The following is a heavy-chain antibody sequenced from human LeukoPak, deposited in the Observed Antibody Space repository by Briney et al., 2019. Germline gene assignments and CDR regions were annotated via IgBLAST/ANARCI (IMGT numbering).Heavy chain of an antibody. CDR2: INPNSGGT. J-gene: IGHJ5*02. V-gene: IGHV1-2*02. CDR1: GNTFTAYY. CDR3: ARGADYGNYHNWLDP. Sequence: ASVKVSCKASGNTFTAYYMHWMRQAPGQGLEWMGWINPNSGGTNYAQKFQGRVTMTRDTSISTAYMELSRLRSDDTAVYYCARGADYGNYHNWLDPWGQGTLVTVSS. D-gene: IGHD4-11*01.